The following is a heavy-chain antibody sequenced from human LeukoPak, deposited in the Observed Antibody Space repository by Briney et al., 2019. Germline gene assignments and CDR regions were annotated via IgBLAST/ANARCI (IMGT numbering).Heavy chain of an antibody. V-gene: IGHV3-53*01. J-gene: IGHJ4*02. CDR3: ASGPYDSSGYYSYYFDY. D-gene: IGHD3-22*01. CDR1: GFAVSSNY. CDR2: IYSGGST. Sequence: GGSLRLSCAASGFAVSSNYMSWVRQAPGKGLEWVSVIYSGGSTYYADSVKGRFTISRDNSKNTLYLQMNSLRAEDTAVYYCASGPYDSSGYYSYYFDYWGQGTLVTVSS.